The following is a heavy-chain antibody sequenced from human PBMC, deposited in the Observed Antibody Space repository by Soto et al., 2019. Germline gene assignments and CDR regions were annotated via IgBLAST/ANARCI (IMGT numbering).Heavy chain of an antibody. CDR1: GSSISSSY. D-gene: IGHD5-12*01. CDR3: ARGGNRYSNVASGVGGFDF. V-gene: IGHV4-59*01. CDR2: VYHTGAT. Sequence: SETRSLHGPVSGSSISSSYWGWIRQSPERGLEWIAYVYHTGATNYNPSLKSRVTISLDTSKGQFSLNLTSLTTADTAVYFCARGGNRYSNVASGVGGFDFWGQGSLVTVSS. J-gene: IGHJ4*02.